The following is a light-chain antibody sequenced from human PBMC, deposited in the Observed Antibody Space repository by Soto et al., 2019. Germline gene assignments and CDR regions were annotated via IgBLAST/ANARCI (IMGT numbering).Light chain of an antibody. Sequence: QTVVTREPSFSVSPGRTVTLTCGLSSGSVSTSYCPSWYQQTPGQAPRTLIYSTNTRSSGVPDRFSGSILGNKAALTITGAQADDESDYYCVLYMGSGISVFGGGTKLTVL. CDR3: VLYMGSGISV. CDR1: SGSVSTSYC. V-gene: IGLV8-61*01. CDR2: STN. J-gene: IGLJ2*01.